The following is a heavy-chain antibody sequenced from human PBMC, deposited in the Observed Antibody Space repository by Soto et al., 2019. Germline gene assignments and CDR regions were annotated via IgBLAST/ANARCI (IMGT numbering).Heavy chain of an antibody. J-gene: IGHJ3*02. CDR2: INHSGST. V-gene: IGHV4-34*01. CDR1: GGSVSNYY. Sequence: PSETLSLTCIVYGGSVSNYYWNWIRQPPGKGLEWIGEINHSGSTNYNPSLKSRLTISVDTSKNQFSLKLGSVTAADTAVYYCARGKMAGDASDIWGQGTMVTVSS. CDR3: ARGKMAGDASDI. D-gene: IGHD6-19*01.